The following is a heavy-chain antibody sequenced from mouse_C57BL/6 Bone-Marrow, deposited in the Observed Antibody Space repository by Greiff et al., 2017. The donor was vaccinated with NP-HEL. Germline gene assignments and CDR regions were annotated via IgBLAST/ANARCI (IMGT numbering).Heavy chain of an antibody. V-gene: IGHV1-82*01. CDR3: AREGYSYYYAMDY. D-gene: IGHD2-3*01. CDR2: IYPGDGDT. CDR1: GYTFTSYW. Sequence: QVQLQQPGAELVKPGASVKVSCKASGYTFTSYWMHWVKQRPGQGLEWIGRIYPGDGDTNYNGKFKGKATLTADKSSSTAYMQLSSLTSEDSAVYFCAREGYSYYYAMDYWGQGTSVTVSS. J-gene: IGHJ4*01.